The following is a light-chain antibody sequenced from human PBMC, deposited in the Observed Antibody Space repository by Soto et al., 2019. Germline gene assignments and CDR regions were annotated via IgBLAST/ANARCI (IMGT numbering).Light chain of an antibody. CDR3: QKYNSVPPWT. CDR2: AAS. CDR1: QGISNY. Sequence: DIQMTQSPSSLSASVGDRVTITCRASQGISNYLAWYQQKPGKVPKLLIYAASTLQSGVPSRFSGSGSGTDFPLTISSLQPEDVATYYCQKYNSVPPWTFGQGTKVEIK. V-gene: IGKV1-27*01. J-gene: IGKJ1*01.